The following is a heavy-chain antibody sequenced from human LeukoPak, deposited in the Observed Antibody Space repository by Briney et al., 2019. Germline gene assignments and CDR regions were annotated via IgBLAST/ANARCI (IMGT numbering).Heavy chain of an antibody. CDR2: IYYSGST. CDR3: ARGSIAAAGDAFDI. D-gene: IGHD6-13*01. CDR1: GGSISSGDYY. V-gene: IGHV4-30-4*08. J-gene: IGHJ3*02. Sequence: PSQTLSLTCTVSGGSISSGDYYWSWIRQPPGKGLEWIGYIYYSGSTYYNPSLKSRVTISVDTSKNQFSLKLSSVTAADTAVYYCARGSIAAAGDAFDIWGQGTMVTVSS.